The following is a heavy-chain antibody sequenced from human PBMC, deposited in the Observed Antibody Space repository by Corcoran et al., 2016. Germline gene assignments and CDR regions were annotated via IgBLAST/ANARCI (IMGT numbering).Heavy chain of an antibody. J-gene: IGHJ4*02. V-gene: IGHV1-3*01. Sequence: QVQLVQSGAEVKKPGASVKVSCKASGYTFTSYAMHWVRQAPGQMLEWMGWINAGNGNTKYSQKFQGRVTITRDTSASTAYMELSSLRSEDTAVYYCARDMQAVAGDYWGQGTLVTVSS. D-gene: IGHD6-19*01. CDR2: INAGNGNT. CDR1: GYTFTSYA. CDR3: ARDMQAVAGDY.